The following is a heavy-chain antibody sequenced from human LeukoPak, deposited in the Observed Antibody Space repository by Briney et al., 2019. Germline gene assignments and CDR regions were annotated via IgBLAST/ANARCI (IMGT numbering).Heavy chain of an antibody. J-gene: IGHJ4*02. CDR2: ISWNSGSI. Sequence: GGSLRLSCAASGFTFDDYATHWVRQAPGKGLEWVSGISWNSGSIGYADSVKGRFTISRDNAKNSLYLQMNSLRAEDTALYYCAKTGGDGYNWPYYFDYWGQGTLVTVSS. V-gene: IGHV3-9*01. CDR3: AKTGGDGYNWPYYFDY. D-gene: IGHD5-24*01. CDR1: GFTFDDYA.